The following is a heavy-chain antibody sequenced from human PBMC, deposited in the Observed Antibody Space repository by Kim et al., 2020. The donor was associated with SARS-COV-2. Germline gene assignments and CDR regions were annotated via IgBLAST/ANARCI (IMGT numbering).Heavy chain of an antibody. D-gene: IGHD3-3*01. V-gene: IGHV3-23*01. Sequence: SVKGRFTIARDNSRNTLYLQMNSLRAEDTAVYYCAKCLEWVHCYYYGMDVWGQGTTVTVSS. CDR3: AKCLEWVHCYYYGMDV. J-gene: IGHJ6*02.